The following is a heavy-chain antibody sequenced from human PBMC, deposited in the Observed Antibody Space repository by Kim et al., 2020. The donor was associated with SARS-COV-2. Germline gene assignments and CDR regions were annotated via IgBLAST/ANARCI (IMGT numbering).Heavy chain of an antibody. CDR3: TRDREYYDILTGYYMGKDAFDI. D-gene: IGHD3-9*01. V-gene: IGHV3-49*03. CDR2: IRSKAYGGTT. Sequence: GGSLRLSCTASGFTFGDYAMSWFRQAPGKGLEWVGFIRSKAYGGTTEYAASVKGRFTISRDDSKSIAYLQMNSLKTEDTAVYYCTRDREYYDILTGYYMGKDAFDIWGQGTMVTVSS. J-gene: IGHJ3*02. CDR1: GFTFGDYA.